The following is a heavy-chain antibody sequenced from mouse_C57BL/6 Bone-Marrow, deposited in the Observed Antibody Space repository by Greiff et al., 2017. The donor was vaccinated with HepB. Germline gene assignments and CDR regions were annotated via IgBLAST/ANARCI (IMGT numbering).Heavy chain of an antibody. J-gene: IGHJ2*01. D-gene: IGHD2-3*01. CDR3: VREGYDLDY. CDR2: IDPSDSYT. Sequence: QVQLQQPGAELVRPGTSVKLSCQASGYTFTSYWMHWVKQRPGQGLEWIGVIDPSDSYTNYNQKFKGKATLTVDTSSSTAYMQLSSLTSEDSAVYYCVREGYDLDYWGQGTTLTVSS. V-gene: IGHV1-59*01. CDR1: GYTFTSYW.